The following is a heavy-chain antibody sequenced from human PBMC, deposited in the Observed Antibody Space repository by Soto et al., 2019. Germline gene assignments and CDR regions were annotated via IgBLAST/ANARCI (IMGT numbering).Heavy chain of an antibody. CDR1: GGTFSSYA. CDR3: ARDTRSSSYPYYYYYYGMDV. D-gene: IGHD6-6*01. CDR2: IIPIFGTA. Sequence: SVKVSCKASGGTFSSYAISWVRQAPGQGLEWVGGIIPIFGTANYAQKFQGRVTITADESTSTAYMELSSLRSEDTAVYCCARDTRSSSYPYYYYYYGMDVWGQGTTVTVSS. J-gene: IGHJ6*02. V-gene: IGHV1-69*13.